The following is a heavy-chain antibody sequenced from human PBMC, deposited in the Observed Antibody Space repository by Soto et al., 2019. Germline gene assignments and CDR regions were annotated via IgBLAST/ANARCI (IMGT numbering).Heavy chain of an antibody. CDR2: IWYAGTNK. Sequence: QVQLVESGGGVVQPGGSLRLSCVASDFAFSNYGMHWVRQAPGKGLEWVALIWYAGTNKYYGDSVKGRFTVSRDNSKKTLYLQMNSLRADDTGVYYCVIGGSCRGGSCDPNLDFYGDFAGFDDWGQGTLVTVSA. J-gene: IGHJ4*02. D-gene: IGHD2-15*01. CDR1: DFAFSNYG. V-gene: IGHV3-33*03. CDR3: VIGGSCRGGSCDPNLDFYGDFAGFDD.